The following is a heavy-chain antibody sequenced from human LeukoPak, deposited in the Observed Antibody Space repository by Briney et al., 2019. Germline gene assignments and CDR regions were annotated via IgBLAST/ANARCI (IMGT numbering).Heavy chain of an antibody. CDR2: INPDGSEK. J-gene: IGHJ3*02. V-gene: IGHV3-7*01. CDR1: AFSFTTHY. D-gene: IGHD2-21*01. Sequence: PGESLRLSCVASAFSFTTHYMSWVRQAPGKGLEWVAIINPDGSEKSYVDSVEGRFTISRDNSDNLLYLNMNNLRAEDTALYYCARDPAYGALDIWGQGTVVTVSS. CDR3: ARDPAYGALDI.